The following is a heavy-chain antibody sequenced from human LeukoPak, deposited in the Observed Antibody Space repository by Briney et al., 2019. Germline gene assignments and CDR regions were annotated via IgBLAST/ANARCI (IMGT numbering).Heavy chain of an antibody. V-gene: IGHV1-2*02. Sequence: ASVKVSCKASGGTFSSYAISWVRQAPGQGLEWMGWINPNSGGTNYAQKFQGRVTMTRDTSISTAYMELSRLRSDDTAVYYCAKDRRPNSYSSSWLDYWGQGTLITVSS. CDR2: INPNSGGT. CDR3: AKDRRPNSYSSSWLDY. CDR1: GGTFSSYA. D-gene: IGHD6-13*01. J-gene: IGHJ4*02.